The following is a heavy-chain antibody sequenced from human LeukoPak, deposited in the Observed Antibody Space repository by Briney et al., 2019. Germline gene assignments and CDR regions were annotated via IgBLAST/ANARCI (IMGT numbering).Heavy chain of an antibody. CDR3: AKDHSPDDFFPYYFDY. Sequence: PGESLRLSCAASGFTFSSYAMSWVRQAPGKGLEWVSAISDSGGSTYYADSVKGRFTISRDNSKNTVYLQMNSLRAEDTAVYYCAKDHSPDDFFPYYFDYWGQGTLVTVSS. CDR1: GFTFSSYA. D-gene: IGHD3-3*01. CDR2: ISDSGGST. J-gene: IGHJ4*02. V-gene: IGHV3-23*01.